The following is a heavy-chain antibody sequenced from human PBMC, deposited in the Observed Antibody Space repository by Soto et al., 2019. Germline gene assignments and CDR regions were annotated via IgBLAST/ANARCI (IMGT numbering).Heavy chain of an antibody. CDR2: ISSSGLTT. V-gene: IGHV3-48*03. CDR1: GFTFRMYE. CDR3: ARYGTRGDW. Sequence: GGSLRLSCPASGFTFRMYEMHWVRKAPGKGLEWVSYISSSGLTTYYADFAEGRFTISRDNAKNTPYLHLNSLRVGDTAVYYCARYGTRGDWWGLGTQVTVSS. D-gene: IGHD5-18*01. J-gene: IGHJ5*01.